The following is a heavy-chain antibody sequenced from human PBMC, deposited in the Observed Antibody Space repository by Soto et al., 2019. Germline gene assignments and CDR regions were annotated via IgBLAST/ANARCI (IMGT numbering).Heavy chain of an antibody. CDR3: ARDPAIYRGKFDYGLDV. CDR1: GFTFSSYE. V-gene: IGHV3-48*03. CDR2: IGTSGKTI. Sequence: EVQLVESGGGLVQAGGSLRLFCAVSGFTFSSYEMNWVRQAPGKGLEWVSYIGTSGKTIYYADSVRGRFTISRDNTKNSLYLQITSLTAEDTAVYFCARDPAIYRGKFDYGLDVWGRGTTFTVSS. D-gene: IGHD5-18*01. J-gene: IGHJ6*02.